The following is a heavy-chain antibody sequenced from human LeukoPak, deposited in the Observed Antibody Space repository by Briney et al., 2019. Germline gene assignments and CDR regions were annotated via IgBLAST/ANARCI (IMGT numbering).Heavy chain of an antibody. CDR3: AKDSVGSANVGALYYFDY. V-gene: IGHV3-43*01. J-gene: IGHJ4*02. D-gene: IGHD1-26*01. Sequence: GGSLRLSCAASGFTFSSYWMSWVRQAPGKGLEWVSLIDWDGGSTYYVDSVKGRFTISRDNSKNSLYLQMNTLTTEDTAFHYCAKDSVGSANVGALYYFDYWGQGTLVTVSS. CDR2: IDWDGGST. CDR1: GFTFSSYW.